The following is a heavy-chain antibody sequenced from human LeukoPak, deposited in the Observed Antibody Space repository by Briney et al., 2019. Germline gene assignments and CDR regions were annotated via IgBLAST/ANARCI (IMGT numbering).Heavy chain of an antibody. Sequence: GGSLRLSCEASGFTFSSYDMHWVRQAPGKGLEWVAFIRYDGSYTYYADSVKGRFTISRDNSENTLYLQMNSLRAEDTAVYYCARDYYYGSGSYYKSDYWGQGTLVTVSS. CDR1: GFTFSSYD. D-gene: IGHD3-10*01. V-gene: IGHV3-30*02. CDR2: IRYDGSYT. CDR3: ARDYYYGSGSYYKSDY. J-gene: IGHJ4*02.